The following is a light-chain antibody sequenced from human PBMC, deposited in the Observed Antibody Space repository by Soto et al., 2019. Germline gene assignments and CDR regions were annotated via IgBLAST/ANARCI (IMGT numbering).Light chain of an antibody. J-gene: IGKJ5*01. CDR3: MQSTQLPPT. Sequence: LMTQNPLSLSVAPGQPSSMSCKSSQSLLHITGETFLFWYLQKPGQSPQLLIYEVSTRVSGVPDRFSGSGSGTDFTLEISLVETDDVSIYYCMQSTQLPPTFGQGTRPEIK. CDR2: EVS. CDR1: QSLLHITGETF. V-gene: IGKV2D-29*02.